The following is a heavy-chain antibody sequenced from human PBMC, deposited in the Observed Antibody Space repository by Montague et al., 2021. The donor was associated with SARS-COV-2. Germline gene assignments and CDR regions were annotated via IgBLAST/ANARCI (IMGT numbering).Heavy chain of an antibody. CDR3: ARATGYYYDSSGSLTMDY. V-gene: IGHV3-21*01. D-gene: IGHD3-22*01. CDR1: GFTFSSYS. J-gene: IGHJ4*02. CDR2: ISSSSSYI. Sequence: SLSLSCAASGFTFSSYSMNWVRQAPGKGLEWVSSISSSSSYIYYADSVKGRFTISRDNAKNSLYLQMNSLRAEDTAVYYCARATGYYYDSSGSLTMDYWGQGTLVTVSS.